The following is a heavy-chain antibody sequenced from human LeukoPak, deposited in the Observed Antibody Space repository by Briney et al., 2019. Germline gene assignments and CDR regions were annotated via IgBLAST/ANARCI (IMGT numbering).Heavy chain of an antibody. CDR1: GGSFSGYY. Sequence: PSETLSLTCAVYGGSFSGYYWSWIRQPPGKGLEWIGEINHSGSTNYNPSLKSRVTISVDTSKNQFSLKLSSVTAADTAVYYCARGYQQFFYWGQGTLVTVSS. J-gene: IGHJ4*02. CDR3: ARGYQQFFY. CDR2: INHSGST. V-gene: IGHV4-34*01. D-gene: IGHD3-3*01.